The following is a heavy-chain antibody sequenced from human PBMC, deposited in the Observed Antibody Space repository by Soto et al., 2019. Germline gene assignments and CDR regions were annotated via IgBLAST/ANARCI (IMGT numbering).Heavy chain of an antibody. D-gene: IGHD5-12*01. CDR1: GFTFSSYG. J-gene: IGHJ3*02. V-gene: IGHV3-30*18. Sequence: QVQLVESGGGVVQPGRSLRLSCAASGFTFSSYGMHWVRQAPGKGLEWVAVISYDGSNKYYADSVKGRFTISRDNSKNTLYLHMNSLRAEDTAVYYCAKCTHVDIVATIPGHAFDIWGQGTMVTVSS. CDR2: ISYDGSNK. CDR3: AKCTHVDIVATIPGHAFDI.